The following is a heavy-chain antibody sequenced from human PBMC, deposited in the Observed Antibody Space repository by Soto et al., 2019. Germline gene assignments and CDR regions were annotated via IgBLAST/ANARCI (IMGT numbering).Heavy chain of an antibody. Sequence: ASVKVSCKASGYTFTSYGISWVRQAPGQGLEWMGWISTYNGNTNYAQKIQGRVTMTTDTSTGTAYMELRSLRSDDTAVYYCARDPPRRYSSGQGLDYWGQGTQVTVSS. CDR2: ISTYNGNT. V-gene: IGHV1-18*04. CDR1: GYTFTSYG. D-gene: IGHD5-18*01. CDR3: ARDPPRRYSSGQGLDY. J-gene: IGHJ4*02.